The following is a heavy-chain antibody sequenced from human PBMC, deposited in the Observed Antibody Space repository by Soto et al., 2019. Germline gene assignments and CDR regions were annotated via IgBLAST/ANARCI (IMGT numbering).Heavy chain of an antibody. V-gene: IGHV3-53*04. D-gene: IGHD6-13*01. Sequence: GGSLRLSCAASGFTVTSNYMSWVRQAPGKGLEWVSIIYSGGSTYYADSVKGRFTISKHNTRNTLYLQMNSLRTEDTAVYYCARILYSNTFYYYYMDVWGKGTTVTVSS. CDR1: GFTVTSNY. CDR2: IYSGGST. CDR3: ARILYSNTFYYYYMDV. J-gene: IGHJ6*03.